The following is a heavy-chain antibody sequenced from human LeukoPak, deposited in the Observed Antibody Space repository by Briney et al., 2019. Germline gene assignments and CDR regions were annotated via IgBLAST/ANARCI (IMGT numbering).Heavy chain of an antibody. J-gene: IGHJ5*02. CDR2: ISWNSGSI. V-gene: IGHV3-9*01. D-gene: IGHD6-13*01. Sequence: GGSLRLSCAASGFTFDDYAMHWVRQAPGKGLEWVSGISWNSGSIGYADSVKGRFTISRDNAKNSPYLQMNSLRAEDTALYYCAKGYHGEVSSWYHWGQGTLVTVSS. CDR1: GFTFDDYA. CDR3: AKGYHGEVSSWYH.